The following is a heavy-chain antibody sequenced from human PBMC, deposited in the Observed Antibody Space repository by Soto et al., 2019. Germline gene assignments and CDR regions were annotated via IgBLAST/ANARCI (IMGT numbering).Heavy chain of an antibody. CDR2: THYRSKWYN. CDR3: AREGKSSGWAYYFDY. J-gene: IGHJ4*02. Sequence: SQTLSLTCAISGDSVSSNSAAWNWIRQSPSRGLEWLGRTHYRSKWYNDYAVSVKSRITINPDTSKNQFSLQLSSVTPEDTAVYYCAREGKSSGWAYYFDYWGQGTLVTVSS. CDR1: GDSVSSNSAA. D-gene: IGHD6-19*01. V-gene: IGHV6-1*01.